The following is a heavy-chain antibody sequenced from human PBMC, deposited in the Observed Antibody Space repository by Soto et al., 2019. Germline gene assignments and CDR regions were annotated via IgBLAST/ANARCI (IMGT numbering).Heavy chain of an antibody. V-gene: IGHV1-18*01. CDR1: GYTFSSQG. Sequence: QLVQSRAEVKKPGASVKVSCKASGYTFSSQGISWVRQAPGQGLEWMGWISAYSGNTDYAQKFQGRVTFTTDTSTNTAYMELRSLRADDTDVYYRAVEQWRGAWIDPWPQGTLVTVCS. J-gene: IGHJ5*02. D-gene: IGHD6-19*01. CDR2: ISAYSGNT. CDR3: AVEQWRGAWIDP.